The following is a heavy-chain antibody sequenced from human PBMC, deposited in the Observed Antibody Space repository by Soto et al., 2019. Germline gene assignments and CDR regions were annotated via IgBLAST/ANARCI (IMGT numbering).Heavy chain of an antibody. V-gene: IGHV3-33*01. CDR1: GFTFSSYG. Sequence: QVQLVESGGGVVQPGRSLRLPCAASGFTFSSYGMHWVRQAPGKGLEWVAVIWYDGSNKYYADSVKGRFTISRDNSKNTLYLQMNSLRAEDTAVYYCAREYCSGGSCSYFDYWGQGTLVTVSS. CDR3: AREYCSGGSCSYFDY. CDR2: IWYDGSNK. J-gene: IGHJ4*02. D-gene: IGHD2-15*01.